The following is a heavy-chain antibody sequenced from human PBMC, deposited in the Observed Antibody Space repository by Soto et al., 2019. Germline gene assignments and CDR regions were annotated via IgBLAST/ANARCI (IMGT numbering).Heavy chain of an antibody. Sequence: QVQLQESGPGLVKPSQTLSLTCTVSGGSISSGGYYWSWIRQHPGKGLEWIGYIYYSGSAYYNPSLKSRVTISVDTSKNQFSLKLSSVTAADTAVYYCAREGSSFNNWFDPWGQGTLVTVSS. J-gene: IGHJ5*02. CDR3: AREGSSFNNWFDP. D-gene: IGHD6-6*01. CDR2: IYYSGSA. V-gene: IGHV4-31*03. CDR1: GGSISSGGYY.